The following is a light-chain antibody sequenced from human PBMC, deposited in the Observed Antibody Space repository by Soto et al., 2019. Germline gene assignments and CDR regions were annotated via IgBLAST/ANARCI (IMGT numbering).Light chain of an antibody. CDR3: AAWDDSLSALYV. J-gene: IGLJ1*01. Sequence: QSVLTQPPSASGTPGQRVTISCSGSSSNIGSNYVYWYQQLPGTAPKLLIYRYNQRPSGVPDRFSGSKSGTSASLAISGLRSEDEADYYCAAWDDSLSALYVFGTGTKVTVL. CDR1: SSNIGSNY. V-gene: IGLV1-47*01. CDR2: RYN.